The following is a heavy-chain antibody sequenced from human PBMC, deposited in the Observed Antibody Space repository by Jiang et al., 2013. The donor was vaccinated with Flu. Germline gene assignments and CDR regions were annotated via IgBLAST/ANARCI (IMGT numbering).Heavy chain of an antibody. CDR2: IYYSGST. CDR3: AREVGSSSRKYYYGMDV. Sequence: EWIGYIYYSGSTNYNPSLKSRVTISVDTSKNQFSLKLSSVTAADTAVYYCAREVGSSSRKYYYGMDVWGQGTTVTVSS. D-gene: IGHD6-13*01. J-gene: IGHJ6*02. V-gene: IGHV4-59*01.